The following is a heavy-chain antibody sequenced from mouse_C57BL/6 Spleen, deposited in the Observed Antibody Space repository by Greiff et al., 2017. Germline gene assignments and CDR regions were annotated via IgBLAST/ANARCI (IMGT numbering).Heavy chain of an antibody. Sequence: VQLQQSGAELARPGASVKLSCKASGYTFTSYGISWVKQRTGQGLEWIGEIYPRSGNTYYNEKFKGKATLTADKSSSTAYMELRSLTSEYSAVYFCARRGDYDGGFDYWGQGTTLTVSS. D-gene: IGHD2-4*01. V-gene: IGHV1-81*01. CDR2: IYPRSGNT. CDR3: ARRGDYDGGFDY. J-gene: IGHJ2*01. CDR1: GYTFTSYG.